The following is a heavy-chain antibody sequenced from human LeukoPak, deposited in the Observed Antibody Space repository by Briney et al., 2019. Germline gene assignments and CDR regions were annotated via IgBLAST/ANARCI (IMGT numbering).Heavy chain of an antibody. CDR3: ASCHCTNGVCYGECEYFQH. V-gene: IGHV1-18*01. CDR2: VGTYTGKT. J-gene: IGHJ1*01. Sequence: ASVTVSCTASGYTFTKYGITWVRQAPGQGLEWMGWVGTYTGKTNYARNLQGRVTMTTDTSTRTAYMELGSLRSDDTAVYYCASCHCTNGVCYGECEYFQHWGQGTLVTVSS. D-gene: IGHD2-8*01. CDR1: GYTFTKYG.